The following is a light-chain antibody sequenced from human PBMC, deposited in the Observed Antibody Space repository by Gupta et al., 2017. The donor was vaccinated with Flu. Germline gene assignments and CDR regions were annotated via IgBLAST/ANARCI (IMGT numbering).Light chain of an antibody. CDR3: QSYDTSLTGWV. CDR1: SSNLGTGYD. J-gene: IGLJ3*02. CDR2: KNS. Sequence: VTISCTGSSSNLGTGYDVHWYQQLPGTAPKLVISKNSDRPSGVPDRFSGSKSGTSAALAITGLQAEDEAVYYCQSYDTSLTGWVFGGGTKLTVL. V-gene: IGLV1-40*01.